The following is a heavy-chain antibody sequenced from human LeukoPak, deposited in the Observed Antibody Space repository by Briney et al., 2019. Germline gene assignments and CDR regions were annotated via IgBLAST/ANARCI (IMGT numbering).Heavy chain of an antibody. Sequence: GGSLRLSCAGSGFTFSGYSLNWVRQAPGKGLEWVSSITSSGSSMYYADSVKGRFTTSTDNAESSVYLQMNSLRVDDTGLYYCTRDIDDVLTGDDAFDVWGQGTVVTVSS. CDR1: GFTFSGYS. J-gene: IGHJ3*01. CDR2: ITSSGSSM. V-gene: IGHV3-21*03. D-gene: IGHD3-9*01. CDR3: TRDIDDVLTGDDAFDV.